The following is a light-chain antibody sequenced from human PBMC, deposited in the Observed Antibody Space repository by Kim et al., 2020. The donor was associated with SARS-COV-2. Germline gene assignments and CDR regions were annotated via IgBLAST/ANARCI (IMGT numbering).Light chain of an antibody. CDR1: RNNIGDQG. V-gene: IGLV10-54*04. J-gene: IGLJ3*02. CDR2: RRN. CDR3: SAWDDSLKAWV. Sequence: RQTATITCSGNRNNIGDQGVTWLQQHQGHPPKLLSYRRNKRPSGISERFAASRSGSTASLTITGLQPEDEADYYCSAWDDSLKAWVFGGGTQLTVL.